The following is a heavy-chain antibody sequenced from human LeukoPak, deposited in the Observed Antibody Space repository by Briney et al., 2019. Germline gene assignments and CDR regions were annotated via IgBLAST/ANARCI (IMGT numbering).Heavy chain of an antibody. CDR3: ATGRYGSGSLHAFDI. Sequence: PGGSLRLSCAASGFTFSSYAMSWVRQAPGKGLEWVSAISGSGGSTYYADSVKGRFTISRDNSKNTLYLQMNSLRAEDTAVYYCATGRYGSGSLHAFDIWGQGTMVTVSS. J-gene: IGHJ3*02. D-gene: IGHD3-10*01. CDR1: GFTFSSYA. CDR2: ISGSGGST. V-gene: IGHV3-23*01.